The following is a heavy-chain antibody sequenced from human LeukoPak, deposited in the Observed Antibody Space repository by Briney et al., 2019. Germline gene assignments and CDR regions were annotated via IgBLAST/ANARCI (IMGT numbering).Heavy chain of an antibody. Sequence: ASVKVSCKVSGYTLTELSMHWVRQAPGKGLEWMGGFDPEDGETIYARKFEGRVTMTEDTSTDTAYMELSSLRSGDTAVYYCARAGIAAARNFDYWGQGTLVTVSS. CDR1: GYTLTELS. D-gene: IGHD6-13*01. V-gene: IGHV1-24*01. CDR3: ARAGIAAARNFDY. CDR2: FDPEDGET. J-gene: IGHJ4*02.